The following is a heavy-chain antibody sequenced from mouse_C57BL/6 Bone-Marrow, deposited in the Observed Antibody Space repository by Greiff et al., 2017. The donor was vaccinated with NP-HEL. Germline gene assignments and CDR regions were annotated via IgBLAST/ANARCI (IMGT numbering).Heavy chain of an antibody. J-gene: IGHJ2*03. V-gene: IGHV5-4*01. Sequence: EVQVVESGGGLVKPGGSLKLSCAASGFTFSSYAMSWVRQTPEKRLEWVATISDGGSYTYYPDNVKGRFTISRDNAKNNLYLQMSHLKSEDTAMSYCASFSGVSCDYGGQGTSLTVSS. CDR2: ISDGGSYT. D-gene: IGHD3-1*01. CDR3: ASFSGVSCDY. CDR1: GFTFSSYA.